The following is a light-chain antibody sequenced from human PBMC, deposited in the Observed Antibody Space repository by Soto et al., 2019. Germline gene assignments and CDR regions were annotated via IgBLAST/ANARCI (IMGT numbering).Light chain of an antibody. CDR1: SSNIGAGYD. Sequence: QLVLTQPPSVSGAPGQRVTISCTGSSSNIGAGYDVHWYQQLPGTAPKLLIYGNSNRPSGVPDRFSGSKSGTSASLAITGLQAEDEADYYCQSYDSRAVVFGGGTQLTVL. V-gene: IGLV1-40*01. CDR2: GNS. J-gene: IGLJ2*01. CDR3: QSYDSRAVV.